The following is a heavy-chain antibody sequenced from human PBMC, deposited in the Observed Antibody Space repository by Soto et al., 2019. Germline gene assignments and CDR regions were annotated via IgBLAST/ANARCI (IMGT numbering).Heavy chain of an antibody. V-gene: IGHV1-18*01. CDR1: GYTFTSYG. CDR2: ISAYNGNT. J-gene: IGHJ3*02. Sequence: RASVKVSCKASGYTFTSYGISWVRQAPGQGLEWMGWISAYNGNTNYAQKLQGRVTMTTDTSTSTAYMELRSLRSDDTAVYYCARAGPYYDSSGYYSYAFDIWGQGTMVTVSS. CDR3: ARAGPYYDSSGYYSYAFDI. D-gene: IGHD3-22*01.